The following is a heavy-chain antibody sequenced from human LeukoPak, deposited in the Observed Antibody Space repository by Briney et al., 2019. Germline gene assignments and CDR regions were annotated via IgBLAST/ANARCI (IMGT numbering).Heavy chain of an antibody. CDR1: GGSISSGDYY. V-gene: IGHV4-30-4*01. Sequence: PSQTLSLTCTVSGGSISSGDYYWSWIRQPPGQGLEWIGYIYYSGSTYYNPSLKSRVTISVDTSKNQFSLKLSSVTAADTAVYYCARDGYCTNGVCPYYYYGMDVWGQGTTVTVSS. CDR3: ARDGYCTNGVCPYYYYGMDV. D-gene: IGHD2-8*01. CDR2: IYYSGST. J-gene: IGHJ6*02.